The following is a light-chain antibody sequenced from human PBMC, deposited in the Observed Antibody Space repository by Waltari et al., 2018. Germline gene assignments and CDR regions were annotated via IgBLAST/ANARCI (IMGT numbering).Light chain of an antibody. CDR3: QQYYKWPIT. CDR1: HSIRSA. CDR2: GAA. Sequence: EIVLTQSPATLSVSPGDSATISRRARHSIRSAVAWYQQKPGLAPRLLIYGAATRATGIPARFSGSGSGTDFTLTNSSLQSGDVAIDYCQQYYKWPITFGQGTRVEIE. V-gene: IGKV3-15*01. J-gene: IGKJ5*01.